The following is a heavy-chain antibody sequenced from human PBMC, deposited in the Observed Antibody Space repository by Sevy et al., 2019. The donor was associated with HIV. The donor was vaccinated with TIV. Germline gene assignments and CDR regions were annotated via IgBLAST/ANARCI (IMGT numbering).Heavy chain of an antibody. CDR2: IIPIFGTA. V-gene: IGHV1-69*13. J-gene: IGHJ3*02. CDR3: ARDVYGDYLNDAFDI. D-gene: IGHD4-17*01. Sequence: VKVSCKASGGTFSSYAISWVRQAPGQGLEWMGGIIPIFGTANYAQKFQGRVTITADESTCTAYMELSSLRSEDTAVYYCARDVYGDYLNDAFDIWGQGTMVTVSS. CDR1: GGTFSSYA.